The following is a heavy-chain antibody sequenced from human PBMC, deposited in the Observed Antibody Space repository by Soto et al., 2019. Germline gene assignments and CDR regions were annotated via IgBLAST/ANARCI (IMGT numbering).Heavy chain of an antibody. CDR1: GGSFSGYY. CDR3: ARAGATVTTLGNRFAP. CDR2: INHSGST. Sequence: SETLSLTCAVYGGSFSGYYWSWIRQPPWKGLEWIGEINHSGSTNYNPSLKSRVTISVDTSKNQFSLKLSSVTAADTAVYYCARAGATVTTLGNRFAPSGQGTPVPVAS. V-gene: IGHV4-34*01. D-gene: IGHD4-17*01. J-gene: IGHJ5*02.